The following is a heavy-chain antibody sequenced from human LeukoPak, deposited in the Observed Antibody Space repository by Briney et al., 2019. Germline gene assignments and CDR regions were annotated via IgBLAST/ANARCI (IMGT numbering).Heavy chain of an antibody. V-gene: IGHV3-33*01. D-gene: IGHD6-13*01. CDR1: GFTFSSYG. Sequence: GGSLRLSCAASGFTFSSYGMHGAREAPGKALECVAVICYDGSNKSYADSVKGRFTISRDNSKNTLYLQMNSLRAEDTAVYYCARDGNQYSSSWYPEYFQHWGQGTLVTVSS. CDR2: ICYDGSNK. CDR3: ARDGNQYSSSWYPEYFQH. J-gene: IGHJ1*01.